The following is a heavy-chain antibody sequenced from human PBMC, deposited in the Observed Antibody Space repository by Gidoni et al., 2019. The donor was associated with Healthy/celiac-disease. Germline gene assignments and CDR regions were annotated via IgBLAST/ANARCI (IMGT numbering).Heavy chain of an antibody. D-gene: IGHD6-19*01. CDR2: INPNSGGT. J-gene: IGHJ3*02. CDR1: GYTFTGYY. CDR3: ARDRSLAVAGGGAFDI. Sequence: QVQLVQSGAEVKKPGASVKVSCKASGYTFTGYYMHWVRQAPGQGLEWMGWINPNSGGTNYAQKFQGRVTMTRDTSISTAYMELSRPRSDDTAVYDCARDRSLAVAGGGAFDIWGQGTMVTVSS. V-gene: IGHV1-2*02.